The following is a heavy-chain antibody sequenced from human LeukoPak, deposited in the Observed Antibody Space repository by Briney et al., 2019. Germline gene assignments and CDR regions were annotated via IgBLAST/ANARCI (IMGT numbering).Heavy chain of an antibody. D-gene: IGHD6-6*01. V-gene: IGHV3-23*01. J-gene: IGHJ5*02. CDR2: ISGSGGST. Sequence: GGSLRLSCEASGLTFSSYAMSWVRQAPGKGLEWVSAISGSGGSTYYAGSVKGRFTISRDNSKNTLYLQMNSLRAEDTAVYYCAKDSRSSSPYNWFDPWGQGTLVTVSS. CDR3: AKDSRSSSPYNWFDP. CDR1: GLTFSSYA.